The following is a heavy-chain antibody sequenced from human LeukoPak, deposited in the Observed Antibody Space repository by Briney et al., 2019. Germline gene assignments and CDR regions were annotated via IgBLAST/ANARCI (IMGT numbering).Heavy chain of an antibody. D-gene: IGHD6-19*01. CDR2: INHSGST. CDR1: GGSFSGYY. CDR3: ARKNQWLAQFDY. V-gene: IGHV4-34*01. J-gene: IGHJ4*02. Sequence: SETLSLTCAVYGGSFSGYYWSWTRQPPGKGLEWIGEINHSGSTNYNPSLKSRVTISVDTSKNQFSLKLSSVTAADTAVYYCARKNQWLAQFDYWGQGTLVTVSS.